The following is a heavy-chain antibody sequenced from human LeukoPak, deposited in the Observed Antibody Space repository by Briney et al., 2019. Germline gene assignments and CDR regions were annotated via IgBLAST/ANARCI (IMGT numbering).Heavy chain of an antibody. CDR1: GGSISSYY. J-gene: IGHJ3*02. D-gene: IGHD4-17*01. CDR3: ARDLTDYGGNHDAFDI. CDR2: IYYSGST. Sequence: SETLSLTCTVSGGSISSYYWSWIRQPPGKGLEWIGYIYYSGSTNYNPSLKSRVTISVDTSKNQFSLKLSSVTAADTAVYYCARDLTDYGGNHDAFDIWGQGTMVTVSS. V-gene: IGHV4-59*12.